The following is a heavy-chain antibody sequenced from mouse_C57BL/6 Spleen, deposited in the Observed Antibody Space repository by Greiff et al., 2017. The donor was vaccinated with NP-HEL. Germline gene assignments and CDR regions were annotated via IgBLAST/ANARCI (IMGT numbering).Heavy chain of an antibody. Sequence: VQLQQSGAELVRPGASVKLSCKASGYTFTDYYIHWVKQRPGQGLEWIARIYPGSGNTYYNEKFKGKATLTAEKSSSTAYMQLSSLTSEDSAVYFCARGGAMDYWGQGTSVTVSS. V-gene: IGHV1-76*01. CDR3: ARGGAMDY. J-gene: IGHJ4*01. CDR2: IYPGSGNT. CDR1: GYTFTDYY.